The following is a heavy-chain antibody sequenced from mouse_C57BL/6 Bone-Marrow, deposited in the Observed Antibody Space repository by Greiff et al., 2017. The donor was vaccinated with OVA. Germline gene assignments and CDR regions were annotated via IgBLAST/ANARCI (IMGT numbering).Heavy chain of an antibody. CDR1: GYTFTSYG. CDR3: ASAVFAY. J-gene: IGHJ3*01. Sequence: VQLQESGAELARPGASVKLSCKASGYTFTSYGISWVKQRTGQGLEWIGEIYPRSGNTYYNEKFKGKATLTADKSSSTAYMQLNSLTSEDSAVYYCASAVFAYWGQGTLVTVSA. V-gene: IGHV1-81*01. CDR2: IYPRSGNT.